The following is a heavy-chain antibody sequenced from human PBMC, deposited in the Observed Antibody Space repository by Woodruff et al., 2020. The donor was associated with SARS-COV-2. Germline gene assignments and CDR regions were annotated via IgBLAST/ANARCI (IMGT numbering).Heavy chain of an antibody. Sequence: LAVISYDGSNTYYADSVKGRFTISRDNSKNTLYLQMNSLRAADTAVYYCARGDGYNYFDYWGQGTLVTVSS. D-gene: IGHD5-12*01. CDR2: ISYDGSNT. CDR3: ARGDGYNYFDY. J-gene: IGHJ4*02. V-gene: IGHV3-30-3*01.